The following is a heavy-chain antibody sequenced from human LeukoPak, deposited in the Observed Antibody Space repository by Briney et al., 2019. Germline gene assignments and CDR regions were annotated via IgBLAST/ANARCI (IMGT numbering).Heavy chain of an antibody. D-gene: IGHD2-21*02. V-gene: IGHV3-7*04. CDR2: IKGDGSEK. Sequence: AGGSLRLSGAASGFTFSSYWMTWVRQAPGKGLEWVANIKGDGSEKYYVDSAKGRFTISRDNAKNSLYLQMNSLRGEDTAVYYCARRMVATNLDYWGQGTPVTVSS. CDR3: ARRMVATNLDY. J-gene: IGHJ4*02. CDR1: GFTFSSYW.